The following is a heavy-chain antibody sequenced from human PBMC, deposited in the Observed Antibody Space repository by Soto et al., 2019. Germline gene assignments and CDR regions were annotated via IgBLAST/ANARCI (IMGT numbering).Heavy chain of an antibody. J-gene: IGHJ6*03. CDR1: GGSFSGYY. V-gene: IGHV4-34*01. CDR3: ARLNWTVAFYYYYYYMDV. Sequence: PSETLSLTCAVYGGSFSGYYWSWIRQPPGKGLEWIGEINHSGSTNYNPSLKSRVTISVDTSKNQFSLKLSSVTAADTAVYYCARLNWTVAFYYYYYYMDVWGKGTTVTVSS. D-gene: IGHD1-20*01. CDR2: INHSGST.